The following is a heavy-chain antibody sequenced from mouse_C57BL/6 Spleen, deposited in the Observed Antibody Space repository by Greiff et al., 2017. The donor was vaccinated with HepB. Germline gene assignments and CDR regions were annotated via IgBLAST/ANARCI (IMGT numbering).Heavy chain of an antibody. Sequence: DVMLVESGGGLVKPGGSLKLSCAASGFTFSSYAMSWVRQTPEKRLEWVATISDGGSYTYYPDNVKGRFTISRDNAKNNLYLQMSHLKSEDTAMYYCARDYDYGYAMDYWGQGTSVTVSS. CDR2: ISDGGSYT. J-gene: IGHJ4*01. D-gene: IGHD2-4*01. CDR3: ARDYDYGYAMDY. CDR1: GFTFSSYA. V-gene: IGHV5-4*01.